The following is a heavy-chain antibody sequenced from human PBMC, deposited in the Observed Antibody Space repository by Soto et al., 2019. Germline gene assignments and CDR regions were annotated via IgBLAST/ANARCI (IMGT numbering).Heavy chain of an antibody. CDR1: GYTFTSYG. V-gene: IGHV1-18*01. J-gene: IGHJ6*02. CDR3: ARNVDTAMVTYYYGMDV. Sequence: QVQLVQSGAEVKKPGASVKVSCKASGYTFTSYGISWVRQAPGQGLEWMGWISAYNGNTNYAQKLKGRVTMTTDTSTSTAYMELRSLRSDDTAVYYCARNVDTAMVTYYYGMDVWGQGTTVTVSS. CDR2: ISAYNGNT. D-gene: IGHD5-18*01.